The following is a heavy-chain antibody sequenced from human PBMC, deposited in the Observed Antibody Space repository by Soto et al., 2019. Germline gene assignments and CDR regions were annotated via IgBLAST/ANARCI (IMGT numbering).Heavy chain of an antibody. CDR2: ISYDGSNK. CDR3: AKPNPKNWFDP. D-gene: IGHD2-8*01. Sequence: GGSLRLSCAASGFTFSSYGMHWVRQAPGKGLEWVAVISYDGSNKYYADSVKGRFTISRDNSKNTLYLQMNSLRAEDTAVYYCAKPNPKNWFDPWGTGTLVTVSS. CDR1: GFTFSSYG. J-gene: IGHJ5*02. V-gene: IGHV3-30*18.